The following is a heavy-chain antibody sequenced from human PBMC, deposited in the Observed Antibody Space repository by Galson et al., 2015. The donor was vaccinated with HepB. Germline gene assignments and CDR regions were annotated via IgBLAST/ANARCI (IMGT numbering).Heavy chain of an antibody. CDR1: GFTFSSYG. CDR3: ARDLGYYGSGSSYFDY. CDR2: IWYDGSNK. Sequence: PRLSCAASGFTFSSYGFHWVRQAPGKGLEWVAVIWYDGSNKYYADSVKGRFTISRDSSKNTLYLQMNSLSAEDTAVYHCARDLGYYGSGSSYFDYWGQGTLVTVSS. V-gene: IGHV3-33*01. J-gene: IGHJ4*02. D-gene: IGHD3-10*01.